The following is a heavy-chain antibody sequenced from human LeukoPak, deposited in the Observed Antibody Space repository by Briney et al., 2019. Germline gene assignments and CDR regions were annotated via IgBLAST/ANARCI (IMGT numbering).Heavy chain of an antibody. J-gene: IGHJ4*02. CDR3: ARVTYYYDQSAYYYPTKFDS. CDR1: GGSISVGDNY. CDR2: IFYSGNT. V-gene: IGHV4-30-4*01. Sequence: SHTLSLMCTVSGGSISVGDNYWSWIRQPPGKGLEWIGDIFYSGNTHYNPSLKSRVTISVDTSNNQFSLKLNSVTAADTAVYYCARVTYYYDQSAYYYPTKFDSWGQGTLVIVSS. D-gene: IGHD3-22*01.